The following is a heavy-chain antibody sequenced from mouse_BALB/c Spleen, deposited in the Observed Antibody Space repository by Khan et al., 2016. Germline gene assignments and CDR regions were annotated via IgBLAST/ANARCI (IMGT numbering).Heavy chain of an antibody. CDR1: GYSITSGYY. CDR3: ARGGGNYANY. J-gene: IGHJ2*01. V-gene: IGHV3-6*02. CDR2: ISYDGSH. Sequence: EVQLQESGPGLVKPSQSLSLTCSVTGYSITSGYYWNWIRQFPGNKLEWMGYISYDGSHDYSPSLKNRISITSDTSKNKFFLKLNSVTTEDTATYDCARGGGNYANYWGQGTTLTVSS. D-gene: IGHD2-1*01.